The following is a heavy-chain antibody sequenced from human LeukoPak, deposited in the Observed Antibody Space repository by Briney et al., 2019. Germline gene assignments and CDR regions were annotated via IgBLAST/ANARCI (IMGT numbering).Heavy chain of an antibody. D-gene: IGHD4-17*01. V-gene: IGHV6-1*01. CDR2: TYYRSKWYN. CDR1: GDSVSSNSAA. J-gene: IGHJ6*02. Sequence: SQTLSLTCAISGDSVSSNSAAWNWIRQSPSRGLEWLGRTYYRSKWYNDYAVSVKSRITINPDTSKNQLSLQLNSVTPEDTAVYYCARALYGDYWYYYYGMDVWGQGTTVTVSS. CDR3: ARALYGDYWYYYYGMDV.